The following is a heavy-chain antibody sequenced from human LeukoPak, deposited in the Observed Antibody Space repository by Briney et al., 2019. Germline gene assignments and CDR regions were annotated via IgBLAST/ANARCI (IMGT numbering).Heavy chain of an antibody. D-gene: IGHD6-13*01. V-gene: IGHV3-23*01. Sequence: GGSLRLSCAASGFSFSDYDMHWVRQAPGKGLEWVSAISGSGGSTYYADSVKGRFTISRDNSKNTLYLQMNSLRAEDTAVYYCAKEIGSIAAAGNFIDYWGQGTLVTVSS. CDR3: AKEIGSIAAAGNFIDY. CDR2: ISGSGGST. J-gene: IGHJ4*02. CDR1: GFSFSDYD.